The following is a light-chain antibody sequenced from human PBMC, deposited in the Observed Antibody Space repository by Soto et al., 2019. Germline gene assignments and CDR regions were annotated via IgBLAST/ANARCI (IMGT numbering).Light chain of an antibody. CDR2: GAS. Sequence: EMIMTQSPATLSVSPGERATLSCRASQSVSSNLAWYQQRPGRAPRLLIYGASTRATGIPARFSGSGSGTEFTLTIRSLQSEDFAIYYCQQYNKWPLFTFGPGTRVDFK. J-gene: IGKJ3*01. V-gene: IGKV3-15*01. CDR1: QSVSSN. CDR3: QQYNKWPLFT.